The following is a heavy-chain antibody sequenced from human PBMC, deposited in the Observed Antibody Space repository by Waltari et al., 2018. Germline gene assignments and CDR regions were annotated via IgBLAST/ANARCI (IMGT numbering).Heavy chain of an antibody. CDR3: TRQGERYYYDSSGYYGIDY. J-gene: IGHJ4*02. D-gene: IGHD3-22*01. CDR2: IRSKAYGGTT. CDR1: GFTFGDYA. Sequence: EVQLVESGGGLVQPGRSLRLSCTASGFTFGDYAMSWFRQAPGKGLEWVGFIRSKAYGGTTEYAASVKGRFTISRDDSKSIAYLQMNSLKTEDTAVYYCTRQGERYYYDSSGYYGIDYWGQGTLVTVSS. V-gene: IGHV3-49*03.